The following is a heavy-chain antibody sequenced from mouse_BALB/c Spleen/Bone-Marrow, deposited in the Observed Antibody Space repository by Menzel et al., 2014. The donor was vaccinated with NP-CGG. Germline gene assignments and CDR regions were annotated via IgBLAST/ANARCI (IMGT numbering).Heavy chain of an antibody. CDR2: ILPGSGST. D-gene: IGHD1-1*01. CDR1: GYTFSSYW. V-gene: IGHV1-9*01. J-gene: IGHJ1*01. Sequence: VMLVESGAELMKPGASVKISCKATGYTFSSYWIEWVKQRPGHGLEWIGEILPGSGSTNYNEKFKGKATFTADTSSNTAYMQLSSLTSDDSAVYYCAREDGLWYFDVWGAGTTVTVSS. CDR3: AREDGLWYFDV.